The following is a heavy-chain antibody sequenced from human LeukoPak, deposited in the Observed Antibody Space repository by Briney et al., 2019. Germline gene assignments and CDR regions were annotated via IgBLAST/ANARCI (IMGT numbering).Heavy chain of an antibody. CDR3: ATHDYGDRFDY. CDR2: ISGSGGST. J-gene: IGHJ4*02. D-gene: IGHD4-17*01. CDR1: GVTFSSYA. Sequence: GWSLRLSCAASGVTFSSYAMSWVRQAPGKGLEWVSAISGSGGSTYYADSVKGRFTISRDNSKNTLYLQMNSLRAEDTAVYYCATHDYGDRFDYWGQGTLVTVSS. V-gene: IGHV3-23*01.